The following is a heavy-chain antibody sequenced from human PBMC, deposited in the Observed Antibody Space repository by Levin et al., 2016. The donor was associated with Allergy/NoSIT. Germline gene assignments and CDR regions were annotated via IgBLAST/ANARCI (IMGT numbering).Heavy chain of an antibody. D-gene: IGHD2-2*01. CDR3: ARPRTRIVVVPAAFDY. CDR2: IIPIFGTA. V-gene: IGHV1-69*01. J-gene: IGHJ4*02. Sequence: WVRQAPGQGLEWMGGIIPIFGTANYAQKFQGRVTITADESTSTAYMELSSLRSEDTAVYYCARPRTRIVVVPAAFDYWGQGTLVTVSS.